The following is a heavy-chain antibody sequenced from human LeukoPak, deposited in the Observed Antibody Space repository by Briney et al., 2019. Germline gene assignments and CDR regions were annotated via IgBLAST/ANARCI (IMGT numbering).Heavy chain of an antibody. CDR1: GYSISSGYY. V-gene: IGHV4-38-2*02. CDR3: ARLYLPATXFDX. D-gene: IGHD5-24*01. J-gene: IGHJ4*02. CDR2: IYHSGRT. Sequence: SETLSLTCTVSGYSISSGYYWGWIRQPPGKGLEWIGSIYHSGRTFYNPSLKSRVTISVDTSKNQFSLKLTSVTAADTAVYYCARLYLPATXFDXXGQGTLVTVX.